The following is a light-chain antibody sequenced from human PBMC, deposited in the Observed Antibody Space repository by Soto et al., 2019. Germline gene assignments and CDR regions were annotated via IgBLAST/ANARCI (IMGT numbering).Light chain of an antibody. CDR1: SSDVGGYKS. CDR3: NSYRHSTTLV. Sequence: QSALTQPASVSGSPGQSITISCTGTSSDVGGYKSVSWFQQHPSKAPKLIIYEVSHRPSGVSIRFSGSKSGNTASLTISGLQAEDEADYYCNSYRHSTTLVFGTGTKLTVL. J-gene: IGLJ1*01. V-gene: IGLV2-14*01. CDR2: EVS.